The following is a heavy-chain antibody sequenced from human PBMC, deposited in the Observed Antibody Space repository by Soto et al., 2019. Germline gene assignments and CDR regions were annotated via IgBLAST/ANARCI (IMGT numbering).Heavy chain of an antibody. D-gene: IGHD3-9*01. CDR3: AKATEYYDILTGYWVPSSAFDY. J-gene: IGHJ4*02. Sequence: TSETLSLTCIVSGGSIRNYYWSWIRQPPGKGLEWIGYIYYSGSTNYNPSLKSRVTISVDTSKNQFSLKLSSVTAADTAVYYCAKATEYYDILTGYWVPSSAFDYWGQGTLVTVSS. CDR1: GGSIRNYY. CDR2: IYYSGST. V-gene: IGHV4-59*01.